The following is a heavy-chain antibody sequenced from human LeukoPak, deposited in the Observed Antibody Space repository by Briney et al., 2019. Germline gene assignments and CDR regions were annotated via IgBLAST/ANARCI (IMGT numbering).Heavy chain of an antibody. D-gene: IGHD3-10*01. V-gene: IGHV1-46*03. CDR1: GYTFTSYY. J-gene: IGHJ5*02. CDR2: INPSGGST. Sequence: GASVKVSCKASGYTFTSYYMHWVRQAPGQGLEWMGIINPSGGSTSYAQKFQGRVTMTRDTSTSTVYMELSTLRSEDTAVYYCASTPYYYSSGSPNWFDPWGQGTLVTVSS. CDR3: ASTPYYYSSGSPNWFDP.